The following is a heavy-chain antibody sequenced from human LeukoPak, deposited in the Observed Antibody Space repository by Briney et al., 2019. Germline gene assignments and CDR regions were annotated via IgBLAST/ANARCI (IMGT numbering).Heavy chain of an antibody. J-gene: IGHJ4*02. CDR1: GGTFSSYA. V-gene: IGHV1-69*01. CDR3: ARDSRSEVMITFGAVPEYYFDY. Sequence: GASVKVSCKASGGTFSSYAISWVRQAPGQGLEWMGGIIPIFGTANYAQKFQGRVTITADESTSTAYMELSSLRSEDTAVYYCARDSRSEVMITFGAVPEYYFDYWGQGTLVTVSS. D-gene: IGHD3-16*01. CDR2: IIPIFGTA.